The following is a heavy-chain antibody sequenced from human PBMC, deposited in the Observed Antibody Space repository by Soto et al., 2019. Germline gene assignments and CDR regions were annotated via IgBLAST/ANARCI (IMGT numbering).Heavy chain of an antibody. CDR1: GFTFSNYA. CDR3: AKAFSGPTVSHNWFDP. V-gene: IGHV3-23*01. D-gene: IGHD4-17*01. J-gene: IGHJ5*02. Sequence: GGSLRLSCAASGFTFSNYAMSLVRQAPGKGLEWVSAISGSGGSTYYADSVKGRFTIPRDNSKNTLYLQMNSLRAEDTAVYYCAKAFSGPTVSHNWFDPWGQGTLVTVSS. CDR2: ISGSGGST.